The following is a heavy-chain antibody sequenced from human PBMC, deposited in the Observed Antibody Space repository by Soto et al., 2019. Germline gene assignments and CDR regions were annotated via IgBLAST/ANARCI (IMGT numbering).Heavy chain of an antibody. D-gene: IGHD2-21*02. CDR1: GYTFTSNY. V-gene: IGHV1-46*01. J-gene: IGHJ4*01. CDR3: ATGGGDYENY. CDR2: INPSGGNT. Sequence: QVQLVQSGAEVKKPGASVKISCKASGYTFTSNYMHWVRQAPGQGLEWMGIINPSGGNTDYAQKFEXXVXLXXDTSTTTVYMELSSLRSEDTAVYYCATGGGDYENYWGQGTLVTVSS.